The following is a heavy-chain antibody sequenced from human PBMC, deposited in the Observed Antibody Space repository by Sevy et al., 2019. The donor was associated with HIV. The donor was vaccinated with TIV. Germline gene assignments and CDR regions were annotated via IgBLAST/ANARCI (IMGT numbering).Heavy chain of an antibody. D-gene: IGHD6-19*01. J-gene: IGHJ4*02. V-gene: IGHV3-23*01. Sequence: GGSLRLSCAASGFSFSNYAMSWVRQGPGMGLEWVAAISGSGLSTYYADSVKGRFTISRDNSKKTPHLQMKSLRVEDTAVYYCAKVKIAAVAGAGDFDYWGQGTLVTVSS. CDR1: GFSFSNYA. CDR3: AKVKIAAVAGAGDFDY. CDR2: ISGSGLST.